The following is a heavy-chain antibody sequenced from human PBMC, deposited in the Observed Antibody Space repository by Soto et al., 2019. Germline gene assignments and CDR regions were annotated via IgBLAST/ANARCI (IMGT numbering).Heavy chain of an antibody. CDR3: AREKVVTASYHFDY. Sequence: GGSLRLSCAASGFTFSSYGMHWVRQAPGKGLEWVAVISYDGSNKYYADSVKGRFTISRDNSKNTLYLQMNSLRAEDTAVYYCAREKVVTASYHFDYWGQGTLVTVSS. V-gene: IGHV3-30*03. CDR1: GFTFSSYG. CDR2: ISYDGSNK. D-gene: IGHD2-21*02. J-gene: IGHJ4*02.